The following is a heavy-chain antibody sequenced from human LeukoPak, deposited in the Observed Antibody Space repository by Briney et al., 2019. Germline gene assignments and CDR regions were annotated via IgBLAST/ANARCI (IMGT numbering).Heavy chain of an antibody. V-gene: IGHV4-4*02. D-gene: IGHD3-22*01. CDR2: IYHSGST. CDR1: GGSIISSNW. Sequence: SETLSLTCAVSGGSIISSNWWSWVRQPPGKGLEWIGEIYHSGSTNYNPSLKSRVTISVDKSRNQFSLKLSSVTAADTAVYYCARGSGDSSGYYSGAFDIWGQGTMVTVSS. CDR3: ARGSGDSSGYYSGAFDI. J-gene: IGHJ3*02.